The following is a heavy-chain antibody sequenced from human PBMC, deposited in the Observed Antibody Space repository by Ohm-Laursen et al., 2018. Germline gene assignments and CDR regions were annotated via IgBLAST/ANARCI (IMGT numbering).Heavy chain of an antibody. D-gene: IGHD7-27*01. CDR2: MYATGST. CDR3: ARDLGTGTLDY. Sequence: SDTLSLTWTVSGDSINNYYWSWIRQPAGKGLEWIGRMYATGSTNYNPSLKSRVTISVDTSKNQFSLKLSSVTAADTAVYYCARDLGTGTLDYWGQGTLVTVSS. CDR1: GDSINNYY. V-gene: IGHV4-4*07. J-gene: IGHJ4*02.